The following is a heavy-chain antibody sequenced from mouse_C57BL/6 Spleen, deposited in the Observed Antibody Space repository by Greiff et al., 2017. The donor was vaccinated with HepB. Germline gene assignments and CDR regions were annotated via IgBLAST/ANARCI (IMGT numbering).Heavy chain of an antibody. V-gene: IGHV1-26*01. CDR2: INPNNGGT. CDR3: ARRDYYGSSLDV. Sequence: EVQLQQSGPELVKPGASVKISCKASGYTFTDYYMNWVKQSHGKSLEWIGDINPNNGGTSYNQKFKGKATLTVDKSSSTAYMELRSLTSEDSAVYYCARRDYYGSSLDVWGTGTTVTVSS. D-gene: IGHD1-1*01. J-gene: IGHJ1*03. CDR1: GYTFTDYY.